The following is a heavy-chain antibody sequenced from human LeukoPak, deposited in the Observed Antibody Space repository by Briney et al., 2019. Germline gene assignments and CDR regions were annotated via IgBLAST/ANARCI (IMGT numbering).Heavy chain of an antibody. V-gene: IGHV3-23*01. CDR3: AKDMSYYDSSVTIDY. D-gene: IGHD3-22*01. CDR2: INGGGDRR. Sequence: GGSLRLSCAPSGFTFSSHAMSWVRQTPEKGLEWVSAINGGGDRRYYADSVKGRFTISRDNAKNSLYLQMNSLRAEDTALYYCAKDMSYYDSSVTIDYWGQGTLVTVSS. J-gene: IGHJ4*02. CDR1: GFTFSSHA.